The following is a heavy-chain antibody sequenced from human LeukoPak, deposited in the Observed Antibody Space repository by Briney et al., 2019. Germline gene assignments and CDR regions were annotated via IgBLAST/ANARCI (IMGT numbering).Heavy chain of an antibody. V-gene: IGHV4-34*01. CDR1: GGSFSGYY. CDR3: AKGIAAAGNPYYYYGMDV. D-gene: IGHD6-13*01. J-gene: IGHJ6*02. CDR2: INHSGGT. Sequence: SETLSLTCAVYGGSFSGYYWSWIRQPPGKGLEWIGEINHSGGTNYNPSLKSRVTISVDTSKNQFSLKLSSVTAADTAVYYCAKGIAAAGNPYYYYGMDVWGQGTTVTVSS.